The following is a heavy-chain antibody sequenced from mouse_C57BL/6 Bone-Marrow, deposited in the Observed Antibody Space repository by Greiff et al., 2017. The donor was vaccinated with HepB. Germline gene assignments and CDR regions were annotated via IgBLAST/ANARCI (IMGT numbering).Heavy chain of an antibody. CDR1: GFNIKDDY. CDR2: IDPENGDT. CDR3: TTFSLITTVVPYFDY. V-gene: IGHV14-4*01. Sequence: VQLQQSGAELVRPGASVKLSCTASGFNIKDDYMHWVKQRPEQGLEWIGWIDPENGDTEYASKFQGKATITADTSSNTAYLQLSSLTSEDTAVYYCTTFSLITTVVPYFDYWGQGTTLTVSS. J-gene: IGHJ2*01. D-gene: IGHD1-1*01.